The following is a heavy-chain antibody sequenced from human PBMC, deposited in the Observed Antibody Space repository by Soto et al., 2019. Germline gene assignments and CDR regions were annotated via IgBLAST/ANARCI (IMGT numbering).Heavy chain of an antibody. Sequence: ASVKVSCKASGYSFTTHAMIWVRQAPGQRPEWMGWINTGNGNTRYSPKFQGRVNITRDTSTSTAYMELSSLKSEDTAVYYCARGEQLYHYYYGMDVWGQGSTVTVSS. V-gene: IGHV1-3*04. J-gene: IGHJ6*02. CDR3: ARGEQLYHYYYGMDV. CDR1: GYSFTTHA. CDR2: INTGNGNT.